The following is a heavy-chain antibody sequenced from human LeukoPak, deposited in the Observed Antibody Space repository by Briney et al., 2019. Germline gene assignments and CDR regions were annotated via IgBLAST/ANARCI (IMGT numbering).Heavy chain of an antibody. D-gene: IGHD2-8*01. CDR3: ARERVGVVLMVYAIRALDY. CDR2: IEQDGSEK. Sequence: GGSLRLSCAASGFTFSSYWMSWVRQAPGKGLEWVANIEQDGSEKYYVDSVKGRFTISRDNAKNSLYLQMNSLRAEDTAVYYCARERVGVVLMVYAIRALDYWGQGTLVTVSS. V-gene: IGHV3-7*01. J-gene: IGHJ4*02. CDR1: GFTFSSYW.